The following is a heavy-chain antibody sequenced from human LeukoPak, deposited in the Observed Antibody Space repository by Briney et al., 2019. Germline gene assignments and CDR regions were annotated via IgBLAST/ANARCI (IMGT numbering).Heavy chain of an antibody. CDR2: IYPDDSDT. D-gene: IGHD2-21*02. V-gene: IGHV5-51*01. CDR1: GYSFSSYW. Sequence: GESLKISCKVSGYSFSSYWIGWVRQMPGKGLEWMGIIYPDDSDTRCSPSFQGQVTISADKSISTAYLQWSSLKASDTAMYYCGRKLLPYCGGDCPFDYWGQGTLVTVSS. J-gene: IGHJ4*02. CDR3: GRKLLPYCGGDCPFDY.